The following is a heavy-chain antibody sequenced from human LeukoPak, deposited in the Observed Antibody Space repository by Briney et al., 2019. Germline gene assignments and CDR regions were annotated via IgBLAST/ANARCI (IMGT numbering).Heavy chain of an antibody. CDR3: ARGVAGKGAFDL. CDR1: GDSVSNKSVI. CDR2: TYYNSKWNK. D-gene: IGHD6-19*01. Sequence: SPTLSLTFAISGDSVSNKSVIWNWVRQSPSRGLEWLGRTYYNSKWNKDYAVPVKSRISINPDTSKNHVSLQMNSVTPEDTAVYYCARGVAGKGAFDLWGRGTMVTVSS. V-gene: IGHV6-1*01. J-gene: IGHJ3*01.